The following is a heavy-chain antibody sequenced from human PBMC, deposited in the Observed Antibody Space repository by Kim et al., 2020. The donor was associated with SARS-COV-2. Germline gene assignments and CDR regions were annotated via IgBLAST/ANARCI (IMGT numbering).Heavy chain of an antibody. V-gene: IGHV4-59*01. CDR3: AREGSEYYYDSGAFDI. J-gene: IGHJ3*02. D-gene: IGHD3-22*01. Sequence: SLTSRVTISVDTSKNQFSLKLSSVTAADTAVYYCAREGSEYYYDSGAFDIWGQGTMVTVSS.